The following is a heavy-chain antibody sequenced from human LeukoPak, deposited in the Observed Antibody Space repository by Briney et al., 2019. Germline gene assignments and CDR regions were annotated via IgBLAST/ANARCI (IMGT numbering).Heavy chain of an antibody. V-gene: IGHV3-23*01. D-gene: IGHD6-19*01. CDR3: AKDDHGGSGWRDYYDF. Sequence: GGSLRLSCAASGFTFSTYAMSWVRQAPGRGLEWVSSISASAGTTYYADSVKGRFTISRDNSRNTLSLQMNSLRAEDTAVYYCAKDDHGGSGWRDYYDFWGQGTLVAVSS. J-gene: IGHJ4*02. CDR1: GFTFSTYA. CDR2: ISASAGTT.